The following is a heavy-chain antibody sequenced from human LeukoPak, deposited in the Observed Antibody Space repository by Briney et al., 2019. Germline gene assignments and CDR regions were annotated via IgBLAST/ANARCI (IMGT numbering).Heavy chain of an antibody. CDR3: ARQVTMVRGVISLLGWFDP. CDR1: GYSFTSYW. D-gene: IGHD3-10*01. CDR2: IYPGDSDT. J-gene: IGHJ5*02. V-gene: IGHV5-51*01. Sequence: GESLKVSCKGSGYSFTSYWIGWVRQMPGKGLEWMGIIYPGDSDTRYSPSFQGQVTISADKSISTAYLQWSSLKASDTAMYYCARQVTMVRGVISLLGWFDPWGQGTLVTVSS.